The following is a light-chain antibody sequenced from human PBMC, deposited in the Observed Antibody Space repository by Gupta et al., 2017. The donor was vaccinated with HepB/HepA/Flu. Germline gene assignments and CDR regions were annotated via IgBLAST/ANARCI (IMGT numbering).Light chain of an antibody. CDR1: QSIRGY. J-gene: IGKJ2*03. CDR2: TTS. V-gene: IGKV1-39*01. Sequence: DIQMTQSTSSPYASVGDRVTITCRASQSIRGYLNWYQQKPRTAPKGLIRTTSTAESGLPSRISSSGTEADFTLVIGMRQPEDFVNYCCQQSDSTRNSFGQGTKLEIK. CDR3: QQSDSTRNS.